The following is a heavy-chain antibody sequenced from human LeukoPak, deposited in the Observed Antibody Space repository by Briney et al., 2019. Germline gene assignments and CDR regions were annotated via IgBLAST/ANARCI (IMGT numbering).Heavy chain of an antibody. CDR3: ARRGRITIFGVVIESDAFDI. D-gene: IGHD3-3*01. J-gene: IGHJ3*02. CDR1: GYTFTSYY. Sequence: ASVKVSCKASGYTFTSYYMHWVRRAPGQGLEWMGIINPSGGSTSYAQKFQGRVTMTRDTSTSTVYMELSSLRSEDTAVYYCARRGRITIFGVVIESDAFDIWGQGTMVTVSS. V-gene: IGHV1-46*01. CDR2: INPSGGST.